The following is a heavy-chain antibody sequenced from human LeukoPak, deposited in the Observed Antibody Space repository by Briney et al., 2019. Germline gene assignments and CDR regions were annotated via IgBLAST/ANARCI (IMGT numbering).Heavy chain of an antibody. D-gene: IGHD3-22*01. J-gene: IGHJ5*02. Sequence: GGSLRLSCVASGFTFSNYGMHWVRQAPDKRLQWVGVIWFDGSNEYYADSVKGRFTISRDNSKNTLYLQMDSLRVEDTALYYCARDYTDSSTWLGCLDPWGQGTFVTVSS. V-gene: IGHV3-33*01. CDR1: GFTFSNYG. CDR3: ARDYTDSSTWLGCLDP. CDR2: IWFDGSNE.